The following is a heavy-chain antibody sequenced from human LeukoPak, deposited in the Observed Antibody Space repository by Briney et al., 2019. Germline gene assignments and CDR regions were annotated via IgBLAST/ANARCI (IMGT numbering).Heavy chain of an antibody. CDR2: ISGSGGGT. CDR1: GFTFSSYA. Sequence: GGSLRLSCAASGFTFSSYAMNWVRQAPGKGLEWLSAISGSGGGTYYADSVKGRFTISRDNSKNTLYLQMNSLRAEDTAVYYCAKDLVLMVYAIFGYWGQGTLVTVSS. V-gene: IGHV3-23*01. J-gene: IGHJ4*02. D-gene: IGHD2-8*01. CDR3: AKDLVLMVYAIFGY.